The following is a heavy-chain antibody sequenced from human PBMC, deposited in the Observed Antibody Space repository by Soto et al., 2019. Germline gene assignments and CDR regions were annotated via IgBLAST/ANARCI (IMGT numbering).Heavy chain of an antibody. CDR1: GFTFSNYW. D-gene: IGHD7-27*01. Sequence: PGGSLRLSCAASGFTFSNYWRHWVRQAPGKGLVWVSRINSDGSSTSYADSVKGRFTISRDNAKNTLYLQMNSLRAEDTAVYYCARGMPHSNSIDYWGQGTLVTVSS. J-gene: IGHJ4*02. CDR3: ARGMPHSNSIDY. V-gene: IGHV3-74*01. CDR2: INSDGSST.